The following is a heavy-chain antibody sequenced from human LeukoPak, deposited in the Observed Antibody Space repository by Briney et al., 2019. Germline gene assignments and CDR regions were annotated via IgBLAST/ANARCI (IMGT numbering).Heavy chain of an antibody. Sequence: GASVKVSCKAPGYTFSDHYVHWVRQAPGQGLEWMGWINPSSGDTSYAQRFQGRVTLTRDTSISTVYMELTGLRSDDTAVFYCARDGGYCRSASCSQYFYYGLDVWGQGTTVTVSS. CDR1: GYTFSDHY. J-gene: IGHJ6*02. CDR3: ARDGGYCRSASCSQYFYYGLDV. CDR2: INPSSGDT. D-gene: IGHD2-2*01. V-gene: IGHV1-2*02.